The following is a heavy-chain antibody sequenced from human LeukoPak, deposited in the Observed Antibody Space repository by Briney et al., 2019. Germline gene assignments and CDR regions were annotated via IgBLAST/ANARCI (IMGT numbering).Heavy chain of an antibody. D-gene: IGHD6-13*01. CDR3: ARGLWAYSSSWYSRFDP. CDR2: IYHSGST. CDR1: GRSFSGYY. J-gene: IGHJ5*02. Sequence: PSETLSLTCAVYGRSFSGYYGSGIPQPPGKGREGIGEIYHSGSTNYNPSLMSRVTISVDTSKNQFSLRLSSVTAADTAVYYCARGLWAYSSSWYSRFDPWGQGTLVTVSS. V-gene: IGHV4-34*01.